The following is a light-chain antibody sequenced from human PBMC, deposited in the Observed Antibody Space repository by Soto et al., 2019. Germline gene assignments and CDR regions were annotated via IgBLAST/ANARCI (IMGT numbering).Light chain of an antibody. CDR2: EVT. CDR1: SSDVGGYNY. V-gene: IGLV2-8*01. CDR3: SSYAGSSYV. J-gene: IGLJ1*01. Sequence: QSALTQPPSASGSPGQSVTISCTGTSSDVGGYNYVSWYQQHPGKAPKLMIYEVTKRPSGVPARFSGSKSGNTASLTVSGLQAEDEADFYCSSYAGSSYVFGTGTKVTVL.